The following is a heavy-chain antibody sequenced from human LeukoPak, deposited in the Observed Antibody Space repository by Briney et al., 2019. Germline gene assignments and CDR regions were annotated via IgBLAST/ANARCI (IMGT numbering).Heavy chain of an antibody. CDR1: GFSIGPFW. CDR2: IRGDASRL. CDR3: ARETAYGISRPIEY. V-gene: IGHV3-7*01. D-gene: IGHD6-13*01. Sequence: GGSLRLSCVASGFSIGPFWMTWVRQAPGKGLEWVANIRGDASRLYYVDSVKGRFTISRDTSRNTVNLQMSSLRPEDTAVYYCARETAYGISRPIEYWGQGTLVTVSS. J-gene: IGHJ4*02.